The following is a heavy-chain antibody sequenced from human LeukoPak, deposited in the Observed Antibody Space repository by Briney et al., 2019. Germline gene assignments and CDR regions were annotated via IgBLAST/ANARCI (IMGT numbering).Heavy chain of an antibody. Sequence: ASVTVSCKASGYTFTAYYMHWVRQAPGQGLEWMGWINPNSGGTNYAQKFQGRVTMTRDTSISTAYMELSRLRSDDTAVYYCARTIAAAGRDWFDPWGQGTLVTVSS. CDR1: GYTFTAYY. V-gene: IGHV1-2*02. CDR2: INPNSGGT. J-gene: IGHJ5*02. CDR3: ARTIAAAGRDWFDP. D-gene: IGHD6-13*01.